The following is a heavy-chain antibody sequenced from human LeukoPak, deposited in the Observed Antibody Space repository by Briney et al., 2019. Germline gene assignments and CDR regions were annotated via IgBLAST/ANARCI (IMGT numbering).Heavy chain of an antibody. D-gene: IGHD6-6*01. CDR3: ARAVRSSSSAWFDP. CDR1: GGSISSYY. V-gene: IGHV4-59*01. J-gene: IGHJ5*02. Sequence: SETLSLTCTVSGGSISSYYWSWIRQPPGKGLEWIGYIYYSGSTNYNPSLKSRVTISVDTSKSQFSLKLSSVTAADTAVYYCARAVRSSSSAWFDPWAREPWSPSPQ. CDR2: IYYSGST.